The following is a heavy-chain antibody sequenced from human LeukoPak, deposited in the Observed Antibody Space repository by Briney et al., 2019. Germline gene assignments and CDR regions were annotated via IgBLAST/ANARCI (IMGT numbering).Heavy chain of an antibody. CDR1: GYTFTSYD. D-gene: IGHD7-27*01. CDR3: ARGPPNWGYDY. V-gene: IGHV1-8*01. J-gene: IGHJ4*02. CDR2: MSPNSGDT. Sequence: ASVKVSCKASGYTFTSYDFNWVRQATGQRPEWMGWMSPNSGDTGYAQKFQDRVTMTRNTSTSTAYMELSSLRSDDTAVYYCARGPPNWGYDYWGPGTLVTVSS.